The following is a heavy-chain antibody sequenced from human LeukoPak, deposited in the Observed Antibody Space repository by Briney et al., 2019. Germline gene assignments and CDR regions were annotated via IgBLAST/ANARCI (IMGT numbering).Heavy chain of an antibody. J-gene: IGHJ6*03. D-gene: IGHD4-17*01. CDR2: IYTSGST. CDR1: GGSISSGSYY. CDR3: ARDKPDYGDYSTSPAYYMDV. V-gene: IGHV4-61*09. Sequence: SSETLSLTCTVSGGSISSGSYYWSWIRQPAGKGLEWIGHIYTSGSTNYNPSLKSRVTMSVDTSKNQFSPKLSSVTAADTAVYYCARDKPDYGDYSTSPAYYMDVWGKGTTVTVSS.